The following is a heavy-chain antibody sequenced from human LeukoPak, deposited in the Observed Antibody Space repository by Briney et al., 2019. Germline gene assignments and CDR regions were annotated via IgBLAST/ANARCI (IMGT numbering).Heavy chain of an antibody. J-gene: IGHJ6*03. D-gene: IGHD6-25*01. CDR1: GGSISSHY. CDR2: IYFSGYT. CDR3: ARSERQAQKDTYYNHYYYMDV. V-gene: IGHV4-59*11. Sequence: VKPSETLSLTCVVSGGSISSHYWSWIRQPPGKGLEWIGYIYFSGYTNYNPSLKSRVTISVDTSNNQFSLRLSSVTAADTAVYYCARSERQAQKDTYYNHYYYMDVWGKGTTVTVSS.